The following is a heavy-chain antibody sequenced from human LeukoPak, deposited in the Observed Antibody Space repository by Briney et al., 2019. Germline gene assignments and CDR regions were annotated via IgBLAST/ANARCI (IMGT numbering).Heavy chain of an antibody. CDR1: GYTFTRYG. CDR2: ISGYNTNA. Sequence: ASVKVSCKASGYTFTRYGVAWVREAPGQGPEWMGWISGYNTNAHYAQSVQGRVTLTTDTSTSTAYMELRSLRSEDTAVYYCARALAYCGGDCYSAPGYWGQGTLVTVSS. CDR3: ARALAYCGGDCYSAPGY. J-gene: IGHJ4*02. D-gene: IGHD2-21*02. V-gene: IGHV1-18*01.